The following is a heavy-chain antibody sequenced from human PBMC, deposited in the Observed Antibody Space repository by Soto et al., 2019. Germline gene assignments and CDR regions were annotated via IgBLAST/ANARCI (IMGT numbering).Heavy chain of an antibody. CDR2: INHSGST. D-gene: IGHD1-20*01. CDR1: GGSFSGYY. Sequence: KPSETLSLTCAVYGGSFSGYYWSWIRQPPGKGLEWIGEINHSGSTNYNPSLKSRVTISVDTSENQFSLKLSSVTAADTAVYYCARVDNWNDGGFAFDYWGQGTLVTVSS. V-gene: IGHV4-34*01. J-gene: IGHJ4*02. CDR3: ARVDNWNDGGFAFDY.